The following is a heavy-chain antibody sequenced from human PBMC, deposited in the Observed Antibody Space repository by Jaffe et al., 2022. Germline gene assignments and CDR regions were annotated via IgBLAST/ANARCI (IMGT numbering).Heavy chain of an antibody. D-gene: IGHD2-15*01. Sequence: QVQLQQWGAGLLKPSETLSLTCAVYGGSFSGYYWSWIRQPPGKGLEWIGEINHSGSTNYNPSLKSRVTISVDTSKNQFSLKLSSVTAADTAVYYCARQVPATGGYCSGGSCSTRGYYYYYMDVWGKGTTVTVSS. CDR1: GGSFSGYY. CDR3: ARQVPATGGYCSGGSCSTRGYYYYYMDV. CDR2: INHSGST. J-gene: IGHJ6*03. V-gene: IGHV4-34*01.